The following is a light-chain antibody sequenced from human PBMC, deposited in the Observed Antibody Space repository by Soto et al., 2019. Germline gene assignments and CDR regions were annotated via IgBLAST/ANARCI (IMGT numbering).Light chain of an antibody. CDR2: DAS. CDR3: QQYNSYSWT. V-gene: IGKV1-5*01. Sequence: DIPMTQSPSTLSASVGDRVTITCRASQSISSWLAWYQQKPGKAPKLLIYDASSLESGVPSRFSGSGSATEFTLTISSLQPDDFATYYCQQYNSYSWTFGQGTKVEIK. CDR1: QSISSW. J-gene: IGKJ1*01.